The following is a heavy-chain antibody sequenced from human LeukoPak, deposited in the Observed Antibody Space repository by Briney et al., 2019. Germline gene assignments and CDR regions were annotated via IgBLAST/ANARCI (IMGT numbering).Heavy chain of an antibody. Sequence: GGSLRLSCAVSGFTVSSNYMSWVRQAPGKGLEWVSLIYSDGTRYYADSVKGRFTIFRDSSKNTLFLQMSSLRAEDTAVYYCARDVRKTMSYYYHSSDYSDFWGQGTLVTVSS. CDR2: IYSDGTR. CDR3: ARDVRKTMSYYYHSSDYSDF. D-gene: IGHD3-22*01. V-gene: IGHV3-66*01. CDR1: GFTVSSNY. J-gene: IGHJ4*02.